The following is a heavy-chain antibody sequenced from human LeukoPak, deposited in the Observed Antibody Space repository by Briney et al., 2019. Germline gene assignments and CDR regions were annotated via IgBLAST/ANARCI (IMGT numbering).Heavy chain of an antibody. CDR1: GFTFSSYW. D-gene: IGHD6-6*01. CDR2: IKQDGSEK. J-gene: IGHJ6*03. CDR3: ARRSSIAARRGRDWDYYYYMDV. V-gene: IGHV3-7*01. Sequence: GGSLRLSCAASGFTFSSYWMSWVRQAPGKGLEWVANIKQDGSEKYYVDSVKGRFTIFRDNAKNSLYLQMNSLRAEDTAVYYCARRSSIAARRGRDWDYYYYMDVWGKGTTVTVSS.